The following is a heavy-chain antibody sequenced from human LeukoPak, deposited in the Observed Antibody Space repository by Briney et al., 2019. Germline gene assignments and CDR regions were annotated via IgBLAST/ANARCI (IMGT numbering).Heavy chain of an antibody. Sequence: NPSETLSLTCAVYGGSFSGYYWSWIRQPPGKGLEWIGEINHSGSTNYNPSLKSRVTISVDTSKNQFSLKLSSVTAADTAVYYCARSYGARYYYYYGMDVWGQGTTVTVSS. CDR3: ARSYGARYYYYYGMDV. D-gene: IGHD4-17*01. V-gene: IGHV4-34*01. CDR1: GGSFSGYY. CDR2: INHSGST. J-gene: IGHJ6*02.